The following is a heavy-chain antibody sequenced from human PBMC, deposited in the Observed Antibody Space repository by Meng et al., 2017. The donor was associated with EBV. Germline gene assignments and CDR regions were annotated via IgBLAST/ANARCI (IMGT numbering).Heavy chain of an antibody. CDR3: ARDGRLYDTPSPFDY. CDR2: ISAYNGNT. D-gene: IGHD3-22*01. Sequence: HVQLVQYGAEVKKPWASMKFSCKAAGYTFTSDGISLVRQAPRQGLEWMGWISAYNGNTNYAQKLQGRVTMTADTSTSTAYMELRSLRSDDTAVYYCARDGRLYDTPSPFDYWGQGTLVTVSS. CDR1: GYTFTSDG. V-gene: IGHV1-18*01. J-gene: IGHJ4*02.